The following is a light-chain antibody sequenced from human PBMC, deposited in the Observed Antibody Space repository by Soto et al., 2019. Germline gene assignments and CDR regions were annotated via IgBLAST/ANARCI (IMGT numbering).Light chain of an antibody. V-gene: IGKV3-15*01. CDR2: RSS. CDR3: QQCDNWPYT. J-gene: IGKJ2*01. CDR1: QSISNN. Sequence: EIVMTQSPATLSVSPGERVTLSCRASQSISNNLAWYQQKPGQAPRLLIYRSSTRATGIPDSFSVSGSGTEFALTISSLQSEDVAVYYCQQCDNWPYTFGQGTKLEI.